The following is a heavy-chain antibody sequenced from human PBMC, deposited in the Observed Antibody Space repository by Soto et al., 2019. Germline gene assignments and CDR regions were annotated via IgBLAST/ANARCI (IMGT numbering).Heavy chain of an antibody. J-gene: IGHJ6*02. Sequence: EVQLVESGGGLVKPGGSLRVSCAASGFTFSNYTMNWVRQAPGKGLEWVSAISSSSTYIYYADSVKGRFTISRDNATQSLYTQLNNMGAEDTDVYYCARADDGFASGYSNYDGMDVWGHGTTGSVSS. CDR1: GFTFSNYT. D-gene: IGHD3-3*01. CDR3: ARADDGFASGYSNYDGMDV. V-gene: IGHV3-21*03. CDR2: ISSSSTYI.